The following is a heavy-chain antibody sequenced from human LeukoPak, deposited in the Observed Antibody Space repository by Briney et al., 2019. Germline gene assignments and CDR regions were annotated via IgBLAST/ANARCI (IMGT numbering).Heavy chain of an antibody. CDR3: ARGGRTLIDYGDYV. V-gene: IGHV3-23*01. CDR1: GFSFSDYA. Sequence: PGGSLRLSCAASGFSFSDYAMSWVRQAPGKGLEWVSAISGGGGNTYYADSVKGRFTISRDNSKNTLYLQMNSLRAEDTAVYYCARGGRTLIDYGDYVWGQGTLVTVSS. CDR2: ISGGGGNT. J-gene: IGHJ4*02. D-gene: IGHD4-17*01.